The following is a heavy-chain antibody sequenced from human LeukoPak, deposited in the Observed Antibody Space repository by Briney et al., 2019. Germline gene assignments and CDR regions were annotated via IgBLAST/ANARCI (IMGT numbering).Heavy chain of an antibody. CDR2: IYSGGST. D-gene: IGHD3-22*01. Sequence: PGGSLRLSCAASGFSFISNYMSWVRQAPGEGLEWGPVIYSGGSTYYADSVKGRFTISRDNSKNTLYLQMCSLRAEDTAVYYCAADYYYDSSGHEGAFDIWGQGTMVTVSS. J-gene: IGHJ3*02. CDR3: AADYYYDSSGHEGAFDI. V-gene: IGHV3-53*01. CDR1: GFSFISNY.